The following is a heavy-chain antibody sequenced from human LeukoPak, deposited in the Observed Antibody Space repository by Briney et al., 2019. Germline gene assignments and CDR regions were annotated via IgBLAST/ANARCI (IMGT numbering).Heavy chain of an antibody. CDR3: ARNYCSSTSCYRRRWDFDL. J-gene: IGHJ2*01. CDR2: IYYSGST. D-gene: IGHD2-2*02. Sequence: PSETLSLTCTVSGGSISSYYWSWIRQPPGKGLEWIGYIYYSGSTNYNPSLKSRVTISVDTSKNQFSLKLSSVTAADTAVYYCARNYCSSTSCYRRRWDFDLWGRGTLVTVSS. V-gene: IGHV4-59*01. CDR1: GGSISSYY.